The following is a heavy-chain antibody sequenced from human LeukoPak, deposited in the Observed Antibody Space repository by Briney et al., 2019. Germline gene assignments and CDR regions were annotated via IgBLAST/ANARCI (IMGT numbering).Heavy chain of an antibody. CDR1: GYNFSKYW. Sequence: GESLKISCKGSGYNFSKYWIGWVRQMPGKGLEWMGIIYPRDSDIRYNPSFQGQVTISADTSISTAYPQWSSLKPSDTAMYFCARHGPEIVVVPASIPLDYWGQGTLVTVSS. CDR2: IYPRDSDI. J-gene: IGHJ4*02. D-gene: IGHD2-2*01. CDR3: ARHGPEIVVVPASIPLDY. V-gene: IGHV5-51*01.